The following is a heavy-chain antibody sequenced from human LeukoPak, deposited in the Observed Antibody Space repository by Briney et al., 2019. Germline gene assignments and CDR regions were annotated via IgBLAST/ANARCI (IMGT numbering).Heavy chain of an antibody. CDR1: GFTFSDYY. CDR2: ISSSGSTI. D-gene: IGHD3-22*01. CDR3: ARVHYPYSSGYYCSYFDY. J-gene: IGHJ4*02. Sequence: GGSLRLSCAASGFTFSDYYMSWIRQAPGKGLEWVSYISSSGSTIYYADSVKGRFTISRDNAKNSLYLQMNSLRAEDTAVYYCARVHYPYSSGYYCSYFDYWGQGTLVTVSS. V-gene: IGHV3-11*01.